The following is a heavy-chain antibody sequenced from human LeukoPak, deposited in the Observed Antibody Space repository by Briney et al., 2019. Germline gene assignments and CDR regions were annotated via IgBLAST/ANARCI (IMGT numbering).Heavy chain of an antibody. V-gene: IGHV3-72*01. CDR2: TRKRANSYTT. D-gene: IGHD3-22*01. J-gene: IGHJ4*02. CDR3: ARGGSYYDSSDHFDY. CDR1: GFTVSSNY. Sequence: GGSLRLSCAASGFTVSSNYMSWVRQAPGKGLEWVGRTRKRANSYTTQYAASVKGRFTISRDDSKNSLYLQMNSLKTEDTAVYYCARGGSYYDSSDHFDYWGQGTLVTVSS.